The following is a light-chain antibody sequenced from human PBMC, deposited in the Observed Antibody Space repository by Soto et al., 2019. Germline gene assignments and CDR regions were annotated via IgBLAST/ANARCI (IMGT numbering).Light chain of an antibody. J-gene: IGLJ1*01. CDR2: DVS. CDR1: SSDVGGYKY. CDR3: SSYTISSTYV. V-gene: IGLV2-14*01. Sequence: QSVLTKPASVSGSPGQSIASSCTGTSSDVGGYKYVSWYQQHPGKAPKLLINDVSNRPSGVSSRFSGSKSGNTASLTISGLQAEDEADYYCSSYTISSTYVFVTGTKLTVL.